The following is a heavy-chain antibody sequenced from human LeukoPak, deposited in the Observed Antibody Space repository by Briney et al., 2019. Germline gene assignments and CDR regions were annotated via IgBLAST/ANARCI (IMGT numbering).Heavy chain of an antibody. V-gene: IGHV3-73*01. CDR1: GFSFSGSA. CDR3: SRIRDWSNGVD. J-gene: IGHJ4*02. CDR2: IRSKASSYAT. Sequence: GGSLRLSCAASGFSFSGSAIHWVRQTSGKGLEWVGRIRSKASSYATGYGESVKGRFTISRDESRSTAYLQMNSLKTEDTAVYYCSRIRDWSNGVDWGQGTLVTVSS. D-gene: IGHD2-8*01.